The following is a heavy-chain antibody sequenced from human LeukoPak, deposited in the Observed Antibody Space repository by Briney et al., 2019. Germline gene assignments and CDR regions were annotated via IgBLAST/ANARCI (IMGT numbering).Heavy chain of an antibody. J-gene: IGHJ6*02. D-gene: IGHD5-18*01. CDR2: IYYSGSN. CDR1: GGTISSYY. V-gene: IGHV4-59*01. CDR3: ARAPHTAMEPYYYGMDV. Sequence: SETLSLTCTASGGTISSYYWSWIRQPPGKGLEWMAYIYYSGSNKYNPSLKSRVTISVDTSKNPFSLKLSSGTGADTAVYYCARAPHTAMEPYYYGMDVWGQGTTVTVSS.